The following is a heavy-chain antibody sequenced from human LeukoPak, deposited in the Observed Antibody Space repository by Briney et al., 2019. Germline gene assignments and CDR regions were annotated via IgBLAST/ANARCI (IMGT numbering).Heavy chain of an antibody. J-gene: IGHJ4*02. D-gene: IGHD2-21*02. CDR1: GGSISSYY. CDR3: ARSVVVTAYFDY. CDR2: IYYSGST. Sequence: SETLSLTCTVSGGSISSYYWSWIRQPPGKGLEWIGYIYYSGSTNYNPSLKSRVTISVDTSKNQFSLKLSSVTAADTAVYYCARSVVVTAYFDYWGQGTLVTVFS. V-gene: IGHV4-59*01.